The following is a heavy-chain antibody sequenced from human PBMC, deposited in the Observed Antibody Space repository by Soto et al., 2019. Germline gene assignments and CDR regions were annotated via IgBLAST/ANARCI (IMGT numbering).Heavy chain of an antibody. D-gene: IGHD2-2*03. V-gene: IGHV3-48*01. CDR1: GFTFTSYS. CDR2: ISSTSATI. J-gene: IGHJ5*02. CDR3: ARAKSLGYNWFDT. Sequence: EVQLMESGGGLVQPGGSLRLSCTASGFTFTSYSINWVRQAPGQGLEWISYISSTSATIYYAESVRGRFTVSRDNAKNSVYLQMNSLRAEDTAVYFCARAKSLGYNWFDTWGQGTPVTVSS.